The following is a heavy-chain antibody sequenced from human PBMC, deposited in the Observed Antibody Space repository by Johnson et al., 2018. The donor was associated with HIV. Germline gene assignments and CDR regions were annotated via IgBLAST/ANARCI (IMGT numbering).Heavy chain of an antibody. CDR1: GFIFSDYY. CDR2: ISFSDSTI. V-gene: IGHV3-11*04. J-gene: IGHJ3*02. CDR3: ARDLAYNRRWTGAFDI. Sequence: VQLVESGGGLVKPGGSLRLSCVASGFIFSDYYMSWIRQAPGKGLEWVSYISFSDSTIYSADSVQGRFTISRDNAKNSLYLQMNSLRAEDTAVYYCARDLAYNRRWTGAFDIWGQGTMVTVSS. D-gene: IGHD1-14*01.